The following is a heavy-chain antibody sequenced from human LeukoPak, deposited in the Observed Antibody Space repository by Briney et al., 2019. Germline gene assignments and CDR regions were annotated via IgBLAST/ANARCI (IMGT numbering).Heavy chain of an antibody. J-gene: IGHJ6*03. Sequence: SETLSLTCTVSGGSISTYYWTWIRQPPGKGLEWIGNIYYSGSTNYNPSLKSRVTISLDSSKNQFSLKLTSVTAADTAVYYCARAVEATQGGHYYYYYMDVWGKGATVTVSS. CDR2: IYYSGST. CDR1: GGSISTYY. CDR3: ARAVEATQGGHYYYYYMDV. D-gene: IGHD1-26*01. V-gene: IGHV4-59*01.